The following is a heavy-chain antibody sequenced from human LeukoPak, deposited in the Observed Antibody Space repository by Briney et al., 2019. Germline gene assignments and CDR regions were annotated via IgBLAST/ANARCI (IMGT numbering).Heavy chain of an antibody. J-gene: IGHJ4*02. D-gene: IGHD5-18*01. CDR2: IYPGDSDT. V-gene: IGHV5-51*01. CDR3: ARGPVRGYSYAPLDY. CDR1: GYSFTSYW. Sequence: PGESLKISCKGSGYSFTSYWIGWVRQMPGKGLEWMGIIYPGDSDTRYSPSFQGQVTISADKSISTAYLQWSSLKASDTAMYYCARGPVRGYSYAPLDYWGQGTLVTVSS.